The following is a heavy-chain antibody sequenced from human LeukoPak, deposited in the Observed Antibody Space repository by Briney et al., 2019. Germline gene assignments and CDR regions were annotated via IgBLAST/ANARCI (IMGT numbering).Heavy chain of an antibody. CDR2: INHSGST. J-gene: IGHJ4*02. CDR3: ARVRSSWPFDY. D-gene: IGHD6-13*01. CDR1: GGSFSGYY. V-gene: IGHV4-34*01. Sequence: TSETLSLTCAVYGGSFSGYYWSWIRQPLGKGLEWIGEINHSGSTNYNPSLKSRVTISVDTSKNQFSLKLSSVTAADTAVYYCARVRSSWPFDYWGQGTLVTVSS.